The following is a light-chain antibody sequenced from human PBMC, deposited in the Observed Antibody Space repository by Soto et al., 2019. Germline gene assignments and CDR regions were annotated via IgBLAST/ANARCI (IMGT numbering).Light chain of an antibody. V-gene: IGKV1-9*01. Sequence: DIQLTQSPSFLSASVGDRVTITCRTSQDISSYLAWYQQKPGKAPQLLISAASTLQSGVPSRFSGSGSGPEFTLTISSLQPEDFATYYCQQLKSYPLSFGGGTKVGI. CDR2: AAS. CDR3: QQLKSYPLS. CDR1: QDISSY. J-gene: IGKJ4*01.